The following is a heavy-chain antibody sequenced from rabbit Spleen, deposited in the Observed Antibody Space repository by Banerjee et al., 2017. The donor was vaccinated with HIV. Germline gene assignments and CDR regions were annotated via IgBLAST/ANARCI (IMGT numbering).Heavy chain of an antibody. CDR2: IYTGNLKT. J-gene: IGHJ4*01. V-gene: IGHV1S45*01. CDR3: AKDAGSGHYIDAYFDL. CDR1: GFSFSNKAV. D-gene: IGHD8-1*01. Sequence: QEQLVESGGGLVKPGASLTLTCKASGFSFSNKAVMCWVRQAPGKGLEWIGCIYTGNLKTYYATWAKGRFTFSKTSSTTVTLQMTSLTVADTATYFCAKDAGSGHYIDAYFDLWGPGTLVTVS.